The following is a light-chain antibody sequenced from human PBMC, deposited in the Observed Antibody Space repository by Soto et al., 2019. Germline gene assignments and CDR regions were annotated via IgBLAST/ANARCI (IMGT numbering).Light chain of an antibody. CDR1: QSVSSSY. J-gene: IGKJ1*01. CDR3: QQYGNSTWT. CDR2: GAS. V-gene: IGKV3-20*01. Sequence: EVVLTQSPGTLALSRGERATLSCRASQSVSSSYLAWYQHRPGQAPRILIFGASSRATGIPDRFSGTGSGTDLNLTISRLELEDCAVYYCQQYGNSTWTFGQGTKGEIK.